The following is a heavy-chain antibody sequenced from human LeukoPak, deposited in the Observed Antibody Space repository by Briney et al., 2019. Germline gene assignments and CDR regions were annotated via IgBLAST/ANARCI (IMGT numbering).Heavy chain of an antibody. CDR2: ISSSGSTI. CDR3: ARDLGILTGFDY. Sequence: PGGSLRLSCEVSGFILSTYWMNWVRQAPGKGLEWVSYISSSGSTIYYADSVKGRFTISRDNAKNSLYLQMNSLRAEDTAVYYCARDLGILTGFDYWGQGTLVTVSS. CDR1: GFILSTYW. D-gene: IGHD3-16*01. J-gene: IGHJ4*02. V-gene: IGHV3-48*04.